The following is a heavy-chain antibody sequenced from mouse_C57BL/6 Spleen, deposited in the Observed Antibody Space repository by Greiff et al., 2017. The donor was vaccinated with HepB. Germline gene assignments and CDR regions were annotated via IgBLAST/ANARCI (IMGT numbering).Heavy chain of an antibody. CDR1: GFSLSTFGMG. CDR3: ARMRYYGSSYWYFDV. Sequence: QVTLKVSGPGILQPSQTLSLTCSFSGFSLSTFGMGVGWIRQPSGKGLEWLAHIWWDDDKYYNPALKSRLTISKVTSKNQVFLKSANVDTADTATYYCARMRYYGSSYWYFDVWGTGTTVTVSS. V-gene: IGHV8-8*01. J-gene: IGHJ1*03. D-gene: IGHD1-1*01. CDR2: IWWDDDK.